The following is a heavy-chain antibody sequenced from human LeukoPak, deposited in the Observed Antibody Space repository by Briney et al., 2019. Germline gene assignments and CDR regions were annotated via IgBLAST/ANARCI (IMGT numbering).Heavy chain of an antibody. J-gene: IGHJ6*03. D-gene: IGHD2-15*01. Sequence: SGGSLRLSCAASVFTFSNYAMNWARQAPGKGLEWVSTISGVGDSTYYAESVKGRFTMSRDNSKNTVYLQMNSLRVEDTAIYYCAKRAEGCIGVSCYYYMDVWGKGTTVTVSS. CDR3: AKRAEGCIGVSCYYYMDV. CDR2: ISGVGDST. V-gene: IGHV3-23*01. CDR1: VFTFSNYA.